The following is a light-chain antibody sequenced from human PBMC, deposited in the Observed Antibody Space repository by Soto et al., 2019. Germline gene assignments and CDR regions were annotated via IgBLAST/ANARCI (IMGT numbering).Light chain of an antibody. J-gene: IGLJ3*02. CDR2: YDS. CDR1: NIRTKS. Sequence: SYELTQPPSVSVAPGQTARITCGGDNIRTKSVHWFQQKPGQAPVLVIYYDSDRPSGIPERFSGSNSGNTATLTISRVEAGDEADYYCQVWDSGSDHRVFGRGTKLTVL. V-gene: IGLV3-21*04. CDR3: QVWDSGSDHRV.